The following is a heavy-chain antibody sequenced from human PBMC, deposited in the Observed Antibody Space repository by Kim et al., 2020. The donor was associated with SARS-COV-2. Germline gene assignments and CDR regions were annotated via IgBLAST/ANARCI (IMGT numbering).Heavy chain of an antibody. V-gene: IGHV1-69*13. CDR2: IIPIFGTA. CDR1: GGTFSSYA. Sequence: SVKVSCKASGGTFSSYAISWVRQAPGQGLEWMGGIIPIFGTANYAQKFQGRVTITADESTSTAYMELSSLRSEDTAVYYCAIFYDSSGYYFDYWGQGTLVTVSS. D-gene: IGHD3-22*01. CDR3: AIFYDSSGYYFDY. J-gene: IGHJ4*02.